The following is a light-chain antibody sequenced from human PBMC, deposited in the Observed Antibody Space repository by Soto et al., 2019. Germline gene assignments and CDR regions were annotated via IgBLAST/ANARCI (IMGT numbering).Light chain of an antibody. Sequence: DIQMTQSPSSLSASVGDRVTITCRASQSIRTYLNWYQQKPGKAPKFLIYAASTLQSGVPSRFSGSGSGTDFTLTISSLQPDDFATYYCQQTYSNPRTFGQGTKVAIK. CDR1: QSIRTY. J-gene: IGKJ1*01. V-gene: IGKV1-39*01. CDR2: AAS. CDR3: QQTYSNPRT.